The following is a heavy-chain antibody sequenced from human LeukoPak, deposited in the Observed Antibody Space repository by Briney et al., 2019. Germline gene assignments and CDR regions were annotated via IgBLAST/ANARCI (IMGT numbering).Heavy chain of an antibody. CDR3: SRRLKVGGTGVWAFDI. D-gene: IGHD6-19*01. V-gene: IGHV3-66*01. Sequence: GGSLRLSCAASGFTVSNNYMTWVRQAPGKGLEWVSVMYRVGNTYYADFVKGRFTISRDNFKNTLHLQMNSLRGEETGLDYCSRRLKVGGTGVWAFDIWGQGTMVTVSS. CDR1: GFTVSNNY. CDR2: MYRVGNT. J-gene: IGHJ3*02.